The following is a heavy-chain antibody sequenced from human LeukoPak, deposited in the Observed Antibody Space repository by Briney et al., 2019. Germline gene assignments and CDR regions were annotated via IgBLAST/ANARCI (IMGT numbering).Heavy chain of an antibody. J-gene: IGHJ5*02. D-gene: IGHD3-9*01. V-gene: IGHV3-30*02. CDR3: AKDVGNDLSGYYNWFDR. Sequence: GGSLRLSCAASGFTFSSYGMHWVRQAPGKGLEWVAFIRHDGSNKYYADSVKGRFTISRDNSKNTLYLQMNSLRAEDTAVYYCAKDVGNDLSGYYNWFDRWGQGTLVTVSS. CDR2: IRHDGSNK. CDR1: GFTFSSYG.